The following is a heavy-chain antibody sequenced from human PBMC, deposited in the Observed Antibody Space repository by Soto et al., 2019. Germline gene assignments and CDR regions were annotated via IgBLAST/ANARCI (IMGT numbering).Heavy chain of an antibody. D-gene: IGHD2-2*01. CDR2: MNPNSGNT. CDR3: ARGLGAPRDIVVVPAAGNDY. CDR1: GYTFTSYD. V-gene: IGHV1-8*01. Sequence: QVQLVQSGAEVKKPGASVKVSCKASGYTFTSYDINWVRQAAGQGLEWMGWMNPNSGNTGYAQKFQGRVTMTRNTSISTAYMELSSLRSEDTAVYYCARGLGAPRDIVVVPAAGNDYWGQGTLVTVSS. J-gene: IGHJ4*02.